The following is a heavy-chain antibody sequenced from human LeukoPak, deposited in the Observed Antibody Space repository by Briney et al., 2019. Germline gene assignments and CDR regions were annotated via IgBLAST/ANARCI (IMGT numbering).Heavy chain of an antibody. CDR3: AKGGGELGSGSLDY. V-gene: IGHV3-30*02. CDR2: IWYDGSDE. D-gene: IGHD3-10*01. CDR1: KFIFSDYG. Sequence: GGSLRLSCAASKFIFSDYGMHWVRQAPGKGLEWVAFIWYDGSDEYYADSVKGRLTISRDNSKNTLYLQMNSLTTEDTTVYYCAKGGGELGSGSLDYWGQGTLVTVSS. J-gene: IGHJ4*02.